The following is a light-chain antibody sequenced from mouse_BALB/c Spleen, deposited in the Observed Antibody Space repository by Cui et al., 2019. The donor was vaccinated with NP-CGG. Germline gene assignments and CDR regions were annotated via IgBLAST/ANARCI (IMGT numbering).Light chain of an antibody. V-gene: IGLV1*01. Sequence: TVAILESALTTSPGETVTLTCRSSTGAVTTSNYANWVQEKPDHLFTGLIGGTNNRAPGVPARFSGSLIGDKAALTITGAQTEDEAIYFCALWYSNHWVFGGGTKLTVL. CDR1: TGAVTTSNY. CDR2: GTN. J-gene: IGLJ1*01. CDR3: ALWYSNHWV.